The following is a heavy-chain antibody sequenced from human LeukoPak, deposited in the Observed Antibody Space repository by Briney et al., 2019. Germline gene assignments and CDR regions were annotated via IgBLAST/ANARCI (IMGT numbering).Heavy chain of an antibody. Sequence: SETLSLTCTVSGGSISSSSYYWGWIRQPPGKGLEWIGSIYYSGSTYYNPSLKSRVTISVDTSKNQFSLKLSSVTAADTAVYYCARRVGAVAGTHFDYWGQRTLVTVSS. CDR2: IYYSGST. CDR1: GGSISSSSYY. CDR3: ARRVGAVAGTHFDY. V-gene: IGHV4-39*01. J-gene: IGHJ4*02. D-gene: IGHD6-19*01.